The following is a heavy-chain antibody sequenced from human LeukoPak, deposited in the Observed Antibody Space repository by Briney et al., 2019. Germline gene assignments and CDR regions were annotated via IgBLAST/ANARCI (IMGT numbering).Heavy chain of an antibody. J-gene: IGHJ4*02. V-gene: IGHV3-30*18. CDR2: ISPDGSKE. CDR3: AKINNVDDV. CDR1: GFTFSIFG. D-gene: IGHD1/OR15-1a*01. Sequence: ARSLRLSCAASGFTFSIFGIHWVRQAPGKGLEWVAAISPDGSKEYYTDSVKGRFTVSRDNFNHMIYLQINSLRGEDSAVYYCAKINNVDDVRGQGTLVTVSS.